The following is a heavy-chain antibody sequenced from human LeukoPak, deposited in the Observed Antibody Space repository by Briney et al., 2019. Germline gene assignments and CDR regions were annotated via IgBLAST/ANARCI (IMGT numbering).Heavy chain of an antibody. CDR2: IYYSGST. CDR1: GGSISSSSYY. D-gene: IGHD2-8*01. Sequence: PSETLSLTCTVSGGSISSSSYYWGWIRQPPGKGLEWIGSIYYSGSTYYNPSLKSRVTISVDTSKNQFSLKLSSVTAADTAVYYCARHCTNGVRFWWGQGTLVTVSS. V-gene: IGHV4-39*01. CDR3: ARHCTNGVRFW. J-gene: IGHJ4*02.